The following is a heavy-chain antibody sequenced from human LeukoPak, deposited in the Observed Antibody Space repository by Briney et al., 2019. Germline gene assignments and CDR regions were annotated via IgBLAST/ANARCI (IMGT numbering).Heavy chain of an antibody. CDR1: GFTFSNYG. CDR3: AKDKAVAGTIYFDI. Sequence: GGSLRLSCAASGFTFSNYGMHWVRQAPGKGLEWVAFIRYDGSDKYYADSVKGRFTISRDNSKNTLYLQMNSLRAEDTAVFHCAKDKAVAGTIYFDIWGKGTTVTVSS. V-gene: IGHV3-30*02. D-gene: IGHD6-13*01. CDR2: IRYDGSDK. J-gene: IGHJ6*03.